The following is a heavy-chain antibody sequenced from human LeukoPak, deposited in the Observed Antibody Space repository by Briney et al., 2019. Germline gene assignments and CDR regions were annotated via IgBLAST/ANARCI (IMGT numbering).Heavy chain of an antibody. CDR1: GGSISSSSYY. V-gene: IGHV4-61*02. Sequence: SETLSLTCTVSGGSISSSSYYWSWIRQPAGKGLEWIGRICTSGSTNYNPSLKSRVTMSVDTSKNQFSLKLSSVTAADTAVYYCARGGYYGSGTNPHWFDPWGQGTLVTVSS. CDR3: ARGGYYGSGTNPHWFDP. CDR2: ICTSGST. J-gene: IGHJ5*02. D-gene: IGHD3-10*01.